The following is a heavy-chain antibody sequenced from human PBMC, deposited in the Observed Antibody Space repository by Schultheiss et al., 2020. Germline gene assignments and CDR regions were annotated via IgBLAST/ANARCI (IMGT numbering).Heavy chain of an antibody. D-gene: IGHD1-1*01. J-gene: IGHJ5*02. V-gene: IGHV3-74*01. CDR3: ARALYDGGWFDP. Sequence: GGSLRLSCAASGFTFSNYDMHWVRQGIGTGLEWVSRINSDGSSTSYADSVKGRFTISRDNTKNTLYLQMNSLRAEDTAVYYCARALYDGGWFDPWGQGTLVTVSS. CDR1: GFTFSNYD. CDR2: INSDGSST.